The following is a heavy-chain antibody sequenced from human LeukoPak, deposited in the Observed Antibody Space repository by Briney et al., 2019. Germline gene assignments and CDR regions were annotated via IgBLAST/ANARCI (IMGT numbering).Heavy chain of an antibody. Sequence: GGSLRLSCAASGFTFSSYAMSWVRQAPGKGLEWVSAISGSGGSTYYADSVKGRFTISRDNSKNTLYLQMNSLRAEDTAVYYCAKDRGYSYGQQRSGFDYWGQGTLATVSS. D-gene: IGHD5-18*01. CDR3: AKDRGYSYGQQRSGFDY. J-gene: IGHJ4*02. V-gene: IGHV3-23*01. CDR2: ISGSGGST. CDR1: GFTFSSYA.